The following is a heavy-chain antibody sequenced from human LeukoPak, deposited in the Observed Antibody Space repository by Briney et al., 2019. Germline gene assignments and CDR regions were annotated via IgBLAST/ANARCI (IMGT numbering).Heavy chain of an antibody. D-gene: IGHD3-16*01. CDR1: GFTFSSYW. CDR2: IKSDGSTT. Sequence: GGSLRLSCAASGFTFSSYWMHGVRLAPGKGLVWVSRIKSDGSTTTYADSVKGRFTVSRDNANDTLYLQMNSLRAEDTAVYYCARGGVSSAYTWFAPWGQGTLVTVSS. V-gene: IGHV3-74*03. J-gene: IGHJ5*02. CDR3: ARGGVSSAYTWFAP.